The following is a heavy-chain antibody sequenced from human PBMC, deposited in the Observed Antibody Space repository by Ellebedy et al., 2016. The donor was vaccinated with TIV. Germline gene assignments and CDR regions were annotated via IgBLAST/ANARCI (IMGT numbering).Heavy chain of an antibody. CDR3: ARFLAYDSSGYGGGWFDP. Sequence: MPSETLSLTCTVSGGSISSYYWSWIRQPPGKGLEWIGYIYYSGSTNYNPSLKSRVTISVDTSKNQFSLKLSSVTAADTAVYYCARFLAYDSSGYGGGWFDPWGQGTLVTVSS. J-gene: IGHJ5*02. CDR1: GGSISSYY. D-gene: IGHD3-22*01. CDR2: IYYSGST. V-gene: IGHV4-59*01.